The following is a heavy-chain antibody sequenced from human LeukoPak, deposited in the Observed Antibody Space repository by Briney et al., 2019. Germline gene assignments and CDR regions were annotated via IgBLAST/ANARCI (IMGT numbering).Heavy chain of an antibody. Sequence: PSETLSLTCTVSGGSISSYYWSWIRQPPGKGLEWIGYIYYSGSTNYNPSLKSRVTISVDTSKNQFSLKLSSVTAADTAVYYCARDVPYSSGWYFDLWGRGTLVTVSS. CDR3: ARDVPYSSGWYFDL. J-gene: IGHJ2*01. D-gene: IGHD6-19*01. V-gene: IGHV4-59*01. CDR2: IYYSGST. CDR1: GGSISSYY.